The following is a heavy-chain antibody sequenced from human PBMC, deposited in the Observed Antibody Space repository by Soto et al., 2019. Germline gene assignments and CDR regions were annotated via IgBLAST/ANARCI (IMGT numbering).Heavy chain of an antibody. D-gene: IGHD3-3*01. CDR2: MYISGST. CDR3: ASDQINQNVFDF. Sequence: SETLSLTCSVAGVSIGGYYWTWIRQTAGKGLEWIGRMYISGSTNYNPSLKSRATMSIDTSKNYFSLKLRPVTAADTAVYYCASDQINQNVFDFWGQGTTVTVSS. CDR1: GVSIGGYY. J-gene: IGHJ6*02. V-gene: IGHV4-4*07.